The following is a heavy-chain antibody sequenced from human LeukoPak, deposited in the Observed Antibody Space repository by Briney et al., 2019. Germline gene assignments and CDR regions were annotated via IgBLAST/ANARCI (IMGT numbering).Heavy chain of an antibody. CDR2: MRGSAGCT. Sequence: GGSLRLSCAASGFTFDIYAMSWVRQAPGKGPEWVASMRGSAGCTYYADSVKGRFTISRDNSKNRLYLQMNSLRAEDTAIYYCARDRPNYYESNGHYYRRDGDYWGQGTLVTVSS. D-gene: IGHD3-22*01. V-gene: IGHV3-23*01. CDR3: ARDRPNYYESNGHYYRRDGDY. CDR1: GFTFDIYA. J-gene: IGHJ4*02.